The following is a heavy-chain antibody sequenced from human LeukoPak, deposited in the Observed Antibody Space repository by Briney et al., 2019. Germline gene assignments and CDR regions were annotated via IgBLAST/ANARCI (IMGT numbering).Heavy chain of an antibody. D-gene: IGHD5-24*01. V-gene: IGHV4-59*01. CDR1: GGSISGYY. J-gene: IGHJ4*02. Sequence: SETLSLTCTVSGGSISGYYWSWIRQPPGKGLEWIGYIYYSGSTTYNPSLQSRVTMSADTSKNQFSLKLSSVTAADTAVYYCAGSDGYNSFEFWGQGTLVTVSS. CDR3: AGSDGYNSFEF. CDR2: IYYSGST.